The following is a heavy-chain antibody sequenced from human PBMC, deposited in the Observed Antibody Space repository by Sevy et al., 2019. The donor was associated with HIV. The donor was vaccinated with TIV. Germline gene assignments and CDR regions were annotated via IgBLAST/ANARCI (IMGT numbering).Heavy chain of an antibody. CDR1: GYTFTSYA. J-gene: IGHJ5*02. D-gene: IGHD2-2*01. Sequence: ASVKVSCKASGYTFTSYAMNWVRQAPGQGLEWMGWINTNTGNPTYAQGFTGRFVFSLDTSVSTAYLQISSLKADETAVYYCARDRAGYCSSTSCYESWFDPWGQRTLVTVSS. CDR2: INTNTGNP. V-gene: IGHV7-4-1*02. CDR3: ARDRAGYCSSTSCYESWFDP.